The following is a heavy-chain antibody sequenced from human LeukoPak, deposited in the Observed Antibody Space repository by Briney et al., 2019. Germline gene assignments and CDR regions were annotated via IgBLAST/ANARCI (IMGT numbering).Heavy chain of an antibody. D-gene: IGHD3-10*01. V-gene: IGHV4-59*08. CDR1: GGSISSYY. CDR3: ARFALTMVRRRPFDS. J-gene: IGHJ4*02. Sequence: SETLSLTCIVSGGSISSYYWSWIRQPPGKGLEWIGYIYYSGSTDYNPSLKSRVIMSVDTSKNQFSLKLSSVTAADTAVYYCARFALTMVRRRPFDSWGQGILVTVSS. CDR2: IYYSGST.